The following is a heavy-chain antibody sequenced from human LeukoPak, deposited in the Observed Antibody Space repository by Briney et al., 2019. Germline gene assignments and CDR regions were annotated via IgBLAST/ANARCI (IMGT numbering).Heavy chain of an antibody. CDR1: GGTFSSYA. D-gene: IGHD1-26*01. CDR2: IIPIFGTA. CDR3: ARDRGIVGATTIFDY. V-gene: IGHV1-69*13. Sequence: GASVKVSCKASGGTFSSYAISWVRQAPGQGLEWMGGIIPIFGTANYAQKFQGRVTITADESTSTAYMELSSLRSEDTAVYYCARDRGIVGATTIFDYWGQGTLVTVSS. J-gene: IGHJ4*02.